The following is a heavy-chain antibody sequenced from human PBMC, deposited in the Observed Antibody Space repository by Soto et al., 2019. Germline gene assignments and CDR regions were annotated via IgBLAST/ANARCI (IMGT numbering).Heavy chain of an antibody. CDR3: AISPIAVAGTGAFDI. CDR1: GYTITELS. J-gene: IGHJ3*02. V-gene: IGHV1-24*01. D-gene: IGHD6-19*01. Sequence: ASVKVSCKISGYTITELSVHWVRQAPGKGLEWMGGFDPEDGETIYAQKFQGRVTMTEDTSTDTAYMELSSLRSEDTAVYYCAISPIAVAGTGAFDIWGQGTMVTVSS. CDR2: FDPEDGET.